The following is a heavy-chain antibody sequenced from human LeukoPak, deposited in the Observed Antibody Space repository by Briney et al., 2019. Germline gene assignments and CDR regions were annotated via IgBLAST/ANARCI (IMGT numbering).Heavy chain of an antibody. CDR2: INPNSGGT. Sequence: GASVKVSCKASGYTFTGYYMHWVRQAPGQGLEWMGWINPNSGGTNYAQKFQGRVTMTRDTSISTAYMELSRLRSDDTAVYYCARERSPLAVAGRMGWGQGTLVTVSS. CDR3: ARERSPLAVAGRMG. V-gene: IGHV1-2*02. CDR1: GYTFTGYY. D-gene: IGHD6-19*01. J-gene: IGHJ4*02.